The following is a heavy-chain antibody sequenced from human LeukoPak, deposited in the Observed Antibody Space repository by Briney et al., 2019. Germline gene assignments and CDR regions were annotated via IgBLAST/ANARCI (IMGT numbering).Heavy chain of an antibody. J-gene: IGHJ4*02. V-gene: IGHV3-7*03. D-gene: IGHD2-2*01. Sequence: GSLRLSCVASEFIFSKYWMSWVRQGPGEGPEWVANINQGGSEKYYVDSVRGRFTISRDNAKKSLDLQMNSLRVEDTATYYCARLAVPPGNRGWYYEHWGQGTLVTVSS. CDR1: EFIFSKYW. CDR3: ARLAVPPGNRGWYYEH. CDR2: INQGGSEK.